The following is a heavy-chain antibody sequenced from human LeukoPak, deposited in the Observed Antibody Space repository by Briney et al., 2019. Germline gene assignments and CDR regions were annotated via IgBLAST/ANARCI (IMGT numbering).Heavy chain of an antibody. CDR2: INQDGSAK. V-gene: IGHV3-7*01. CDR1: GFTFSSYW. J-gene: IGHJ4*02. Sequence: GGSLRLSCAASGFTFSSYWMSWVRQAPGKGLEWVANINQDGSAKDYGGSVGGRFTISRDNAKNSLYLQMNSLTAKDTAVYFCASAPNENYFDFWGQGTLVTVSS. CDR3: ASAPNENYFDF.